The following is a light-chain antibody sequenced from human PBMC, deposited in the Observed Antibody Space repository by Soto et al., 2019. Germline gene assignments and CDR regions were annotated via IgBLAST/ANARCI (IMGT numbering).Light chain of an antibody. V-gene: IGKV3-15*01. Sequence: ETVMTQFPATLSVSPGERATLSCRASQSVSSNLAWYQQKHGQAPRLLIYGASTRATAIPARFSGSGSGTEFTLTISSLQSEDFAVYYCQQYHNWPPNTFGQGTKLEIK. J-gene: IGKJ2*01. CDR1: QSVSSN. CDR2: GAS. CDR3: QQYHNWPPNT.